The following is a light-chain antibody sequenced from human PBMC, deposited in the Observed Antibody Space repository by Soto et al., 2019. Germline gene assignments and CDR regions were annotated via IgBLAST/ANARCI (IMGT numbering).Light chain of an antibody. CDR1: QSVSSSS. V-gene: IGKV3-20*01. CDR2: GAS. CDR3: QQYGRSPLT. J-gene: IGKJ4*01. Sequence: EIVLTQSPGTLSLSPGETATLSCSASQSVSSSSLAWFQQKPGQAPRLLIYGASSRATGIPDRFSGSGSGTDFTLTISRLEPEDFAVYHCQQYGRSPLTFGGGTKVDIK.